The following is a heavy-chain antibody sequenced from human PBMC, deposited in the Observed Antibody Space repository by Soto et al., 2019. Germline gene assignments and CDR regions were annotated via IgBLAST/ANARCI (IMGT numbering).Heavy chain of an antibody. V-gene: IGHV4-4*02. CDR3: ARGKGQLTVFDY. Sequence: SETLSLTCAVSGGSINNNNWWSWVRQPPGKGLEWIGEIFQSGSTNYNPSLKSRVTISLDISKNQFSLKLTSVTAADTAVYYCARGKGQLTVFDYWGQGTLVTVSS. CDR2: IFQSGST. J-gene: IGHJ4*02. D-gene: IGHD6-6*01. CDR1: GGSINNNNW.